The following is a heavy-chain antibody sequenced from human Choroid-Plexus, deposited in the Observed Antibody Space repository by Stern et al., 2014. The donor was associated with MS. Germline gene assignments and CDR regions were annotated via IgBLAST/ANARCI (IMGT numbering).Heavy chain of an antibody. CDR2: VSYDGSNK. V-gene: IGHV3-30*18. D-gene: IGHD2/OR15-2a*01. Sequence: VQLLESGGGVVQPGRPLRLSCVASGFTFGSCAMHWVRQAPGKGLEWVAGVSYDGSNKYYADSVKGRFTISRDNSQNTLYMQMSSLRPGDTAVYYCAKDRQYLTYFFDHWGQGSLVTVSS. CDR1: GFTFGSCA. J-gene: IGHJ5*02. CDR3: AKDRQYLTYFFDH.